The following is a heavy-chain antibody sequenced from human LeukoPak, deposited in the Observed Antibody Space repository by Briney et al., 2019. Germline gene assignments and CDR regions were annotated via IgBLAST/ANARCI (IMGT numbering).Heavy chain of an antibody. D-gene: IGHD3/OR15-3a*01. J-gene: IGHJ4*02. Sequence: TETLSLTCTVSGDSITSSFWSWIRQPAGKGLEWIGRLYPSGSTNYNSSLKSRVTMSVDTSKNQFSLNLKSVTAADTAMYYCARDSNDFWTAYSDNWGPGSLVTVSS. V-gene: IGHV4-4*07. CDR2: LYPSGST. CDR1: GDSITSSF. CDR3: ARDSNDFWTAYSDN.